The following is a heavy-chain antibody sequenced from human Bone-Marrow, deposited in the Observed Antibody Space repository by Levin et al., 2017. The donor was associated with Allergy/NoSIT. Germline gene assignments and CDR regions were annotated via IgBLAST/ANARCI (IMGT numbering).Heavy chain of an antibody. J-gene: IGHJ4*02. V-gene: IGHV3-30*18. CDR1: GFPFSSHA. D-gene: IGHD2-21*02. CDR3: AKDKFSGGAWLWGFDY. Sequence: LSLTCAASGFPFSSHAMHWVRQAPGKGLEWVAVIYYDGSKIFYGDSVRGRVTISRDNSKNTVHLQMNSLTAQDTAVYYCAKDKFSGGAWLWGFDYWGPGTLVTVSS. CDR2: IYYDGSKI.